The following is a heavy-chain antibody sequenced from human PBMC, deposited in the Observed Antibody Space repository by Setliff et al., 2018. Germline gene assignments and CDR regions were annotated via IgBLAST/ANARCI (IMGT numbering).Heavy chain of an antibody. Sequence: ASETRPSPALSLVTPSAVVVTTGPGSGSPGKGLEWIGHFHTGGSTNYNRSLRSRVSISVDTSKNQFSLKLSSVTAADTATYYCARAGPTVTFFRVLVISWWDPWGQGSLVTVSS. D-gene: IGHD3-3*01. CDR3: ARAGPTVTFFRVLVISWWDP. CDR1: VTPSAVVVTT. CDR2: FHTGGST. V-gene: IGHV4-61*09. J-gene: IGHJ5*02.